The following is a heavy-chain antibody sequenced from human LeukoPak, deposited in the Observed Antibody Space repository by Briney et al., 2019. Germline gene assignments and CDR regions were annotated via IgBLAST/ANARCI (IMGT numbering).Heavy chain of an antibody. CDR1: GYTFTSYY. J-gene: IGHJ4*02. CDR2: INPSGGST. Sequence: ASVKVSCKASGYTFTSYYMHWVRQAPGQGLEWMGIINPSGGSTSYAHKFQGRVTMTRDTSTSTVYMELSSLRSEDTAVYYCAREPPDYYDSSGLDCWGQGTLVTVSS. CDR3: AREPPDYYDSSGLDC. V-gene: IGHV1-46*01. D-gene: IGHD3-22*01.